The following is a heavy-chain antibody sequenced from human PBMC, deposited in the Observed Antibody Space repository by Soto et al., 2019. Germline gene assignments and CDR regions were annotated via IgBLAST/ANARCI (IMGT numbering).Heavy chain of an antibody. Sequence: SVKVSCKASGDVFRSYGINWVRQAPGQGLEWMGGIIPISGTTNYAQKFQGRVAITADESTDTVYMELSRLRSEGTAVYFCARVRCFNGLCHTADYGMDVWGQGTTVTVSS. J-gene: IGHJ6*02. D-gene: IGHD2-8*01. CDR1: GDVFRSYG. V-gene: IGHV1-69*13. CDR2: IIPISGTT. CDR3: ARVRCFNGLCHTADYGMDV.